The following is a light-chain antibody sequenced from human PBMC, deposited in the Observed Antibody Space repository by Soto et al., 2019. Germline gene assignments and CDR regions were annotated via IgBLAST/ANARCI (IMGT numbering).Light chain of an antibody. Sequence: QSVLTQPASVSGSPGQSITISCTGTSSDVGSFSYVSWYQQHPGKAPKLLIYEVRKRPSGVSNRFSGSKSGNTASLTISGLQAEDEADYYCSLYTTSSSYVFGTGTQLTVL. J-gene: IGLJ1*01. CDR3: SLYTTSSSYV. CDR1: SSDVGSFSY. CDR2: EVR. V-gene: IGLV2-14*01.